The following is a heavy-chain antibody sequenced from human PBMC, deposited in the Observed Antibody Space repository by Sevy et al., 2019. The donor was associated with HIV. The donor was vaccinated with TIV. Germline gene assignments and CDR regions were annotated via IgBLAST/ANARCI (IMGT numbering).Heavy chain of an antibody. D-gene: IGHD6-13*01. CDR3: ARETDERFANQQHYYYYGMDV. CDR2: INPNSGGT. CDR1: GYSFTGHY. J-gene: IGHJ6*02. V-gene: IGHV1-2*02. Sequence: ASVKVSCKASGYSFTGHYIHWFRQAPGQGLEWMGWINPNSGGTKFAQKFQGRVTMTRDTSTSTVYMELSSLRSEDTAVYYCARETDERFANQQHYYYYGMDVWGQGTTVTVSS.